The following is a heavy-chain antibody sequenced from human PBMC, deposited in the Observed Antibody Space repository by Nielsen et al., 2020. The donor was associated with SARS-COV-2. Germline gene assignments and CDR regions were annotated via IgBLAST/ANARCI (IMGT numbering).Heavy chain of an antibody. CDR3: ARGLYCSRTSCYGHYFDY. D-gene: IGHD2-2*01. CDR1: GFTFSSYG. V-gene: IGHV3-33*01. CDR2: IWYDGNNK. Sequence: GGSLRLSCTASGFTFSSYGMHWVRQAPGKGLEWVAAIWYDGNNKYYADSVKGRFTISRDNSKNTLYLQMNSLRPEDTAVYYCARGLYCSRTSCYGHYFDYWGQGTLVTVSS. J-gene: IGHJ4*02.